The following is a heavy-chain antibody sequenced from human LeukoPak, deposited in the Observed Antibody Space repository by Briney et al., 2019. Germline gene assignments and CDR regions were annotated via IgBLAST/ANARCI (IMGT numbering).Heavy chain of an antibody. CDR2: INWNGGRT. D-gene: IGHD3-10*01. V-gene: IGHV3-20*04. J-gene: IGHJ3*02. Sequence: SGGSLRLSCAASGCTFDDYGMSGVRQGPGKGLEWVSGINWNGGRTGYADSVKGRFTISRDNARKSLYLQMNSLRAEDTALYYCARASYYGSGSYYNDAFDIWGQGTMVTVSS. CDR1: GCTFDDYG. CDR3: ARASYYGSGSYYNDAFDI.